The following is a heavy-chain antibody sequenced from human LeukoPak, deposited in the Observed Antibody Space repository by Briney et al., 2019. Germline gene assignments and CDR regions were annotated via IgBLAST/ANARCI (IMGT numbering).Heavy chain of an antibody. J-gene: IGHJ4*02. CDR3: ARQAYYYDSSGYPFDY. Sequence: SETLSLTCTVSGGSISSYYWSWIRQPPGKGLEWIGYIYYSGSTNYNPSLKSRVTISVDTSKNQFSLKLSSVTAADTAVYYCARQAYYYDSSGYPFDYWGQGTLVTVSS. V-gene: IGHV4-59*08. CDR1: GGSISSYY. CDR2: IYYSGST. D-gene: IGHD3-22*01.